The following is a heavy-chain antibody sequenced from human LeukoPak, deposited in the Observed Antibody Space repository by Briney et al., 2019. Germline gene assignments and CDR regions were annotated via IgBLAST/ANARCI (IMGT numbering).Heavy chain of an antibody. CDR1: GGSISSYY. J-gene: IGHJ4*02. CDR2: IYYSGST. D-gene: IGHD5-24*01. CDR3: ARRSRWGLDY. V-gene: IGHV4-59*08. Sequence: SETLSLTCTVSGGSISSYYWSWIRQPPGKGLEWIGYIYYSGSTNYNPSLKSRVTISVDTSKNQFSLKLSSATAADTAVYYCARRSRWGLDYWGQGTLVTVSS.